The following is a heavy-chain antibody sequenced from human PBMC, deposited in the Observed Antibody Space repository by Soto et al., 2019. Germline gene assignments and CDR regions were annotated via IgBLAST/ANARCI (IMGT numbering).Heavy chain of an antibody. Sequence: ASVKVSCKASGYTFTGYYMHWVRQAPGQGLEWMGWISPNSGGTNYAQKFQGRVTMTRDTSISTAYMELSRLRSDDTAVYYCAREIPNYYDSSGPDRGYFDYWGQGTLVTVSS. CDR2: ISPNSGGT. V-gene: IGHV1-2*02. CDR3: AREIPNYYDSSGPDRGYFDY. CDR1: GYTFTGYY. D-gene: IGHD3-22*01. J-gene: IGHJ4*02.